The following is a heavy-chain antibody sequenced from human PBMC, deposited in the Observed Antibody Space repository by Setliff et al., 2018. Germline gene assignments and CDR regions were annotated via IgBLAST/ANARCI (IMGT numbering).Heavy chain of an antibody. J-gene: IGHJ3*02. V-gene: IGHV1-46*01. Sequence: ASVKVSCKASGYTFTSHYMHWVRQAPGLGLEWMGTINPSSGRTSYAQKFQGRVTMTRXXXTSTVYXXXXXXRSEGTAVYYCARDVFPYHYEGAFDIWGQGTMVTVSS. D-gene: IGHD3-22*01. CDR2: INPSSGRT. CDR3: ARDVFPYHYEGAFDI. CDR1: GYTFTSHY.